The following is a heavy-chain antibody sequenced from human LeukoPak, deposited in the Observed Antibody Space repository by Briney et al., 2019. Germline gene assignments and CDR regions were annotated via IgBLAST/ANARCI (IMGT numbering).Heavy chain of an antibody. V-gene: IGHV3-9*01. Sequence: PGRSLRLSCAASGFTFDDHAMHWVRQAPGKGLEWVSGIGWNSGSVGYADSVKGRFTISRDNAKNALYLQMNSLRAEDTALYYCAKNKDIAAARAFDIWGQGTMVTVSS. J-gene: IGHJ3*02. D-gene: IGHD6-13*01. CDR1: GFTFDDHA. CDR3: AKNKDIAAARAFDI. CDR2: IGWNSGSV.